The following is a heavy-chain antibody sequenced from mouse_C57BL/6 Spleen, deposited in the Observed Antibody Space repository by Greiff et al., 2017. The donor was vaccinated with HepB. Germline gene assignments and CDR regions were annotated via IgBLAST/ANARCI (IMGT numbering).Heavy chain of an antibody. D-gene: IGHD3-2*02. V-gene: IGHV1-50*01. Sequence: VQLQQPGAELVKPGASVKLSCKASGYTFTSYWMQWVKQRPGQGLEWIGEIDPSDSYTNYNQKFKGKATLTVDTSSSTAYMQLSSLTSEDSAVYYCARRETAQATDYWGKGTTLTVSS. CDR2: IDPSDSYT. CDR3: ARRETAQATDY. J-gene: IGHJ2*01. CDR1: GYTFTSYW.